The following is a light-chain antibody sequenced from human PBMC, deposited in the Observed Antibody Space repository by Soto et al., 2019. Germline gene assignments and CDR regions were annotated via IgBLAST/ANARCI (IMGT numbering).Light chain of an antibody. CDR1: QTINTW. CDR3: QQYNVYPWT. Sequence: DIQMTQSPSTLSASVGDRVTITCRASQTINTWLAWYQQKLGKAPKFLIYQASSLESGVPSRFSGSGSGTEFTLTISSLQPEDFATYYCQQYNVYPWTFGQGTKVAIK. J-gene: IGKJ1*01. V-gene: IGKV1-5*03. CDR2: QAS.